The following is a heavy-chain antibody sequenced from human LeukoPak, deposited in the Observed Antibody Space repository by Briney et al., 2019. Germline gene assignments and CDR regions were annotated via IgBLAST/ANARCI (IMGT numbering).Heavy chain of an antibody. CDR2: ISSSGSNI. J-gene: IGHJ4*02. Sequence: GGSLRLSCAASGFTFSSYEMNWVRQAPGKGLEWVSYISSSGSNIYYADSVKGRFTISRDNAKNSLYLQMNSLRGEDTAVYYCTRDDSLAVAGTEGYYFDYWGQGTLVAVSS. D-gene: IGHD6-19*01. CDR3: TRDDSLAVAGTEGYYFDY. CDR1: GFTFSSYE. V-gene: IGHV3-48*03.